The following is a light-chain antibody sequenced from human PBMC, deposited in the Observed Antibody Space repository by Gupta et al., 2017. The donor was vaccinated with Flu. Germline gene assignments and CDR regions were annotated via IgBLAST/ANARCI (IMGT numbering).Light chain of an antibody. CDR1: QDISHY. Sequence: DIQVTQSPFSLSASVGDRVTITCQASQDISHYLNWYQQKPGKGPTALIYGASHLEAGVPSRFSGGGSGTDFTLTIDSLEPEDIGAYFCQQYSLVPRTFGQGTKLEIK. CDR2: GAS. V-gene: IGKV1-33*01. J-gene: IGKJ2*01. CDR3: QQYSLVPRT.